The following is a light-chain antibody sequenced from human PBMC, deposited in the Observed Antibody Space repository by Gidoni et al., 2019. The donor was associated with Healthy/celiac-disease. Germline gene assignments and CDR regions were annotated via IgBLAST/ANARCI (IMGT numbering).Light chain of an antibody. Sequence: DLQMTQSTSSLSASVGDRVTITSRASQSISSYLNWYQQKPGKAPKLLIYAASSLQSGVPSRFSGSGSGTDFTLTISSLQPEDFATYYCQQSYSTPRTFGQGTKVEIK. CDR3: QQSYSTPRT. CDR2: AAS. V-gene: IGKV1-39*01. J-gene: IGKJ1*01. CDR1: QSISSY.